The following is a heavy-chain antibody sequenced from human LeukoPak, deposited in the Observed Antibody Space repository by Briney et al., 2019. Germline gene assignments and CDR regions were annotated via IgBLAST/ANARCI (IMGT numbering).Heavy chain of an antibody. CDR2: IRYDGSNK. CDR1: GFTFSSYG. J-gene: IGHJ3*02. CDR3: AKDGLGAARPSAFDI. D-gene: IGHD6-6*01. V-gene: IGHV3-30*02. Sequence: PGGSLRLSCAASGFTFSSYGMHWVRQAPGKGLELVAFIRYDGSNKYYADSVKGRFTISRDNSKNTLYLQMNSLRAEDTAVYYCAKDGLGAARPSAFDIWGQGTMVTVSS.